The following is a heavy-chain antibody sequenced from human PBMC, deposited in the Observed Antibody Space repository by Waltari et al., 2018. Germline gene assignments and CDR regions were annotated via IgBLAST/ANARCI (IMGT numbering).Heavy chain of an antibody. CDR1: GFTFSSYW. D-gene: IGHD5-18*01. J-gene: IGHJ4*02. CDR3: ATSLDAAGND. CDR2: INHDGSGK. Sequence: EVQLVESGGGLVQTGGSLRLSCAASGFTFSSYWMSWVRQAPGKGWEWLANINHDGSGKFFLGAVKGRFTISRDNAKNSVYLQMNSLTGEDTAVYYCATSLDAAGNDWGQGTLVTVSS. V-gene: IGHV3-7*01.